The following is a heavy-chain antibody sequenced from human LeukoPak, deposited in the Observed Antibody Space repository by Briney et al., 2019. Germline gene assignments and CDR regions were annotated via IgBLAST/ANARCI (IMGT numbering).Heavy chain of an antibody. Sequence: GGSLRLSCATSGFTFNSYAMSWVRQAPGKGLEWVSVIYSGGSTYYADSVKGRFTISRDNSKNTLYLQMNSLRAEDTAVYYCARGPFDPWGQGTLVTVSS. J-gene: IGHJ5*02. CDR1: GFTFNSYA. V-gene: IGHV3-53*01. CDR2: IYSGGST. CDR3: ARGPFDP.